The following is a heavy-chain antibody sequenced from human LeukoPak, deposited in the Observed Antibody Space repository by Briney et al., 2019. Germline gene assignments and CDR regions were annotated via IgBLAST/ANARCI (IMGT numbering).Heavy chain of an antibody. V-gene: IGHV3-21*03. CDR3: TTSTHYYDSSGPLYYFDY. D-gene: IGHD3-22*01. J-gene: IGHJ4*02. CDR1: GFTFSSYS. CDR2: ITSSSSFV. Sequence: GGSLRLSCAASGFTFSSYSMNWVHQAPGKGLEWVSSITSSSSFVNYADSLKGRFTISRDNAKNSLYLQMNSLKTEDTAVYYCTTSTHYYDSSGPLYYFDYWGQGTLVTVSS.